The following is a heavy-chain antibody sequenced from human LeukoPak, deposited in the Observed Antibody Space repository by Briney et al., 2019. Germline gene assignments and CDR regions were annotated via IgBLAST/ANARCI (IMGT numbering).Heavy chain of an antibody. D-gene: IGHD6-13*01. V-gene: IGHV3-33*06. CDR2: IWYDGSNK. CDR3: AKAKRMAEAGSVFLFDY. Sequence: GGSLRLSCAASGFTFSSYGMHWVRQAPGKGLEWVAVIWYDGSNKYYADSVKGRFTISRDNSKNTLYLQMNSLRAEDTAVYYCAKAKRMAEAGSVFLFDYCGQGTLVTVSS. CDR1: GFTFSSYG. J-gene: IGHJ4*02.